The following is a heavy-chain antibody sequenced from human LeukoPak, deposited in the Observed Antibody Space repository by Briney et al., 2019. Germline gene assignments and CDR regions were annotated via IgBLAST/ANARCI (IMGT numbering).Heavy chain of an antibody. CDR1: GFTFSSYW. Sequence: GGSLRLSCAASGFTFSSYWMNWVRQAPGKGLEWVANVKQDGGEKSYVDSVKGRFTISRDNAKNSLYLQMNSLRAEDTAVYYCARVQVLGESPSSYRGMDVWGQGTTVTVSS. D-gene: IGHD3-16*01. J-gene: IGHJ6*02. V-gene: IGHV3-7*01. CDR2: VKQDGGEK. CDR3: ARVQVLGESPSSYRGMDV.